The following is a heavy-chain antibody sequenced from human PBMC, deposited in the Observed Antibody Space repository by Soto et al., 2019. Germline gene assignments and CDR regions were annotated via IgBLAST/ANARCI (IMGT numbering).Heavy chain of an antibody. CDR3: ARDNGLAGSFDP. D-gene: IGHD2-21*01. CDR1: GFTFSTYS. J-gene: IGHJ5*02. CDR2: ISYTSTTI. Sequence: EVLLVESGGGLAQPGGSLRLSCAASGFTFSTYSMNWVRQAPGKGLEWISYISYTSTTIYYADSVRGRFTISRDNAKNSLFLQMNSLRDEDTAVYYCARDNGLAGSFDPWGQGTLVTVSS. V-gene: IGHV3-48*02.